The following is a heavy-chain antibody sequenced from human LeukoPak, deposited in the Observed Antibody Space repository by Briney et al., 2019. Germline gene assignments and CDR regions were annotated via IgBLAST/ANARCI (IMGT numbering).Heavy chain of an antibody. CDR2: INDDGSTT. D-gene: IGHD2-2*01. CDR1: GFTFKLYW. Sequence: GGSLRLSCAASGFTFKLYWMHWVRQAPGKGPVWVSRINDDGSTTTYADSVKGRFTISRDDAKNMLFLQMNSLRPEDTAVYYCAKTGDVIVPAATDVWGKGTTVTVSS. J-gene: IGHJ6*04. CDR3: AKTGDVIVPAATDV. V-gene: IGHV3-74*01.